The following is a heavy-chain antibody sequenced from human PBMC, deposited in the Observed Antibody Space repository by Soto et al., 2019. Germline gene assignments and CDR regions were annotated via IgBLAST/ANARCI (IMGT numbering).Heavy chain of an antibody. J-gene: IGHJ5*02. CDR1: GHSFRRYW. V-gene: IGHV5-51*01. Sequence: PGESLKISCQGSGHSFRRYWIAWVRQMPGKGLEWMGIIYPGDSDTRYSPSFQGQVTISADKSTDTAYLQWSSLKASDTAMYYCATNGGGGRNWFDPWGQGTLVTVSS. CDR3: ATNGGGGRNWFDP. CDR2: IYPGDSDT. D-gene: IGHD1-26*01.